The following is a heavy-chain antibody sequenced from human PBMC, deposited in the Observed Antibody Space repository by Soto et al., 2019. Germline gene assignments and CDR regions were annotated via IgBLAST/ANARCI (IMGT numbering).Heavy chain of an antibody. J-gene: IGHJ5*02. CDR2: IYTSGST. Sequence: SETLSLTCTVSGGSISSYYWSWIRQPAGKGLEWIGRIYTSGSTNYNPSLKSRVTMSVDTSKNQFSLKLSSVTAADTAVYYCARVFSRRYYYDTSGYYNWLDPWGKGTRVTVSS. CDR3: ARVFSRRYYYDTSGYYNWLDP. D-gene: IGHD3-22*01. V-gene: IGHV4-4*07. CDR1: GGSISSYY.